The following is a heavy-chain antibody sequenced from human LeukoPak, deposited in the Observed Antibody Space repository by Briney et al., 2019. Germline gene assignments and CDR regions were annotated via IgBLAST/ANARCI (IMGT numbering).Heavy chain of an antibody. Sequence: SETLSLTCTVSGGSISSSSYYWGWIRQPPGKGLEWIGSIYYSGSTYYNPSLKSRVTISVDTSKNQFSLKLSSVTAADTAVYYCARAGSGSYYFHNYYYMDVWGKGTTVTVSS. CDR2: IYYSGST. D-gene: IGHD3-10*01. CDR3: ARAGSGSYYFHNYYYMDV. J-gene: IGHJ6*03. CDR1: GGSISSSSYY. V-gene: IGHV4-39*07.